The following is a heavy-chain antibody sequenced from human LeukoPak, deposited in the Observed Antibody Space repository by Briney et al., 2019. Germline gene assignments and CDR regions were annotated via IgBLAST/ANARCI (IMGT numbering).Heavy chain of an antibody. J-gene: IGHJ4*02. Sequence: GGSLRLSCAASGFTFSNYWMNWVRQAPGEGLEWVSYISSSSSTIYYADSVKGRFTISRDNAKNSLYLQMNSLRAEDTAVYYCARGAYYYEDWGQGTLVTVSS. D-gene: IGHD3-22*01. V-gene: IGHV3-48*01. CDR2: ISSSSSTI. CDR3: ARGAYYYED. CDR1: GFTFSNYW.